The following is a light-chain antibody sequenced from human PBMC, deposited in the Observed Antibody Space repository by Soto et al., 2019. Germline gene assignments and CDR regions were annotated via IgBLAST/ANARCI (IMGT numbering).Light chain of an antibody. CDR2: IDN. CDR3: AVWDDSLNGRV. J-gene: IGLJ3*02. Sequence: QSVLTQPPSASGTPGQTVTISCSGSSSNIGSNPVNWYQQLPGTAPKLLIYIDNQRPSGVPDRFSGSKSGTSASLAISGLQSEDEADYYCAVWDDSLNGRVFGGGTKLHRP. V-gene: IGLV1-44*01. CDR1: SSNIGSNP.